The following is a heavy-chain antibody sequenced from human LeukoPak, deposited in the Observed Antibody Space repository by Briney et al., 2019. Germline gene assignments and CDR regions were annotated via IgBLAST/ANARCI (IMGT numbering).Heavy chain of an antibody. D-gene: IGHD2-2*01. CDR2: IKSNGYT. V-gene: IGHV4-61*02. CDR1: GGSISSENYY. CDR3: ARTLVPATGGAFDV. J-gene: IGHJ3*01. Sequence: PSETLSLTCTVSGGSISSENYYWSWIRQSAGKGLEWIGRIKSNGYTNYNPSLKSRVTVSIDTSKNQFSLKLSSVTAADTAVYYCARTLVPATGGAFDVWGQGTMVIISS.